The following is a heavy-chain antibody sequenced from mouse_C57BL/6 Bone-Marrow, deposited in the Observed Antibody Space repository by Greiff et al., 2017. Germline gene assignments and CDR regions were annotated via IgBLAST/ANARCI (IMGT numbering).Heavy chain of an antibody. J-gene: IGHJ2*01. V-gene: IGHV1-63*01. Sequence: VQLQQSGAELVRPGTSVKMSCKASGYTFTNYWIGWAKQRPGHGLEWIGDIYPGGGYTNYNEKFKGKATLTAAKSSSTAYMQFSSLTSEDSAIYYCAREAMAPFDYWGQGTTLTVSS. CDR3: AREAMAPFDY. CDR1: GYTFTNYW. D-gene: IGHD1-1*02. CDR2: IYPGGGYT.